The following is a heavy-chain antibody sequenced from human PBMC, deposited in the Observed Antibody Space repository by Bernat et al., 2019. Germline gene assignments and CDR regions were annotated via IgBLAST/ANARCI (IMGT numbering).Heavy chain of an antibody. CDR2: ISGSGGST. V-gene: IGHV3-23*01. CDR3: AKGPSVGVWRYYFDY. D-gene: IGHD5/OR15-5a*01. CDR1: GFTFSSYA. Sequence: EVQLLESGGGLVQPGGSLRLSCAASGFTFSSYAMSWVRQAPGKGLEWVSAISGSGGSTYCADSVKGRFTISRDNSKNTLYLQMNSLRAEDTAVYYCAKGPSVGVWRYYFDYWGQGTLVTVSS. J-gene: IGHJ4*02.